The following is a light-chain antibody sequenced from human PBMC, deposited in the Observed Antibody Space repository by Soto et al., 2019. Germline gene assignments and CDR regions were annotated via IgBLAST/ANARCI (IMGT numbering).Light chain of an antibody. J-gene: IGLJ1*01. CDR1: SSDVGGYNY. Sequence: QSALTQPRSVSGSPGQSVTISCTGTSSDVGGYNYVSWYQQYPGKAPKVMIYAVTNRSSVVPDRISGSKSGNTASLTISGLQAEDEADYYCCSYAGSYTHYVFGTGTKLTVL. CDR3: CSYAGSYTHYV. V-gene: IGLV2-11*01. CDR2: AVT.